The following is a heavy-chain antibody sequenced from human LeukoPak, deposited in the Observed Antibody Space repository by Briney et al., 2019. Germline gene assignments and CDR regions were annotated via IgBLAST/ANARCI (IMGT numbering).Heavy chain of an antibody. CDR3: AREHIVPAAMSYYYYYYMDV. CDR2: ISSSSSYI. V-gene: IGHV3-21*01. D-gene: IGHD2-2*01. J-gene: IGHJ6*03. CDR1: GFTFSSYS. Sequence: GGSLRLSCAASGFTFSSYSMNWVRQAPGKGLEWVSSISSSSSYIYYADSVKGRFTISRDNAKNSLYLQMNSLRAEDTAVYYCAREHIVPAAMSYYYYYYMDVWGKGTTVTVSS.